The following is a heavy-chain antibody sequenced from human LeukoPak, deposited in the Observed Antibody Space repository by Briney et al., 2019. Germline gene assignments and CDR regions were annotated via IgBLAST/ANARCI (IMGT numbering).Heavy chain of an antibody. CDR2: ISAYSGRT. J-gene: IGHJ4*02. Sequence: ASVKVSCKGSGYSFTTYAISWVRQAPGQGVEWVGWISAYSGRTNYAPKVQGRVAITTDTSTSTAYMELRSLRFDDTAIYYCARDTRHSGGVFDYWGQGTLVTVSS. CDR1: GYSFTTYA. D-gene: IGHD6-19*01. CDR3: ARDTRHSGGVFDY. V-gene: IGHV1-18*01.